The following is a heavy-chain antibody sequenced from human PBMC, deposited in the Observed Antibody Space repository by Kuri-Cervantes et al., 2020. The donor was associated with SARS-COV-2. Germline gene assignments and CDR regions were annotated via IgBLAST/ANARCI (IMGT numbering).Heavy chain of an antibody. J-gene: IGHJ4*02. CDR2: ISSDGGNK. V-gene: IGHV3-30-3*01. CDR1: GFTFSSHA. Sequence: GESLKISCEVSGFTFSSHAMHWVRQAPGKGLEWVAVISSDGGNKYYADSVRGRFTISRDNSKNTLYLRLNTLRAEDTAVYHCARDGSPRVWSGYYTDYWGQGTLVTVSS. D-gene: IGHD3-3*01. CDR3: ARDGSPRVWSGYYTDY.